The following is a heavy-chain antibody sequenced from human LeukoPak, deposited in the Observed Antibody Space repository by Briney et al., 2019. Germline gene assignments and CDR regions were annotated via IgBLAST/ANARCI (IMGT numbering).Heavy chain of an antibody. Sequence: SETLSLTYGGCGGSNSSGRYFRRRIRQPAGKGLEWIGRIYTSGSTNYNPSLKSRVTISVDTSKNQFPLKLSSVTAADTAVYYGARAVVTMIVPSGDCCGPWSQGTLVTVSS. V-gene: IGHV4-61*02. J-gene: IGHJ5*02. CDR2: IYTSGST. CDR3: ARAVVTMIVPSGDCCGP. D-gene: IGHD3-22*01. CDR1: GGSNSSGRYF.